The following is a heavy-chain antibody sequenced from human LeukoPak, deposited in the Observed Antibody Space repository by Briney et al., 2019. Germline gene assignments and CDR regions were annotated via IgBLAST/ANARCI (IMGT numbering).Heavy chain of an antibody. Sequence: SETLSLTCTVSGGSITSYHWGCIRQPPGKGLELMGCIHYSGGTNYNPSLRSRLTISIDSSKNQFSLTLNSATAADTAVYYCARFGTTFDAFDLWGQGTMITVSS. J-gene: IGHJ3*01. CDR1: GGSITSYH. V-gene: IGHV4-59*13. CDR2: IHYSGGT. CDR3: ARFGTTFDAFDL. D-gene: IGHD2/OR15-2a*01.